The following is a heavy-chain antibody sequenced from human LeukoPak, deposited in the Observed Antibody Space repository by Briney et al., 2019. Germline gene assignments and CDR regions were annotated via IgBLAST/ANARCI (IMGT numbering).Heavy chain of an antibody. V-gene: IGHV4-34*01. D-gene: IGHD5-18*01. CDR1: GGSFSGYY. CDR3: ARGYRGYSYGYNYYFDY. J-gene: IGHJ4*02. Sequence: SETLSLTCAVYGGSFSGYYWSWIRQPPGKGLEWIGEINHSGSTNYNPSLKSRVTISVDTSKNQFSLKLSSVTAADTAVYYCARGYRGYSYGYNYYFDYWGQGTLVTVSS. CDR2: INHSGST.